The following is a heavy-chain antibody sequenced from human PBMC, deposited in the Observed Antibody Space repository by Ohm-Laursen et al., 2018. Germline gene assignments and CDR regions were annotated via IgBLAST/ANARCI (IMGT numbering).Heavy chain of an antibody. CDR2: IYYSGDT. CDR3: ARHRSSGWDDAFDI. Sequence: SDTLSLTCTVSGGSISSYYWGWIRQPPGKGLEWIGTIYYSGDTYYNRSLKSRVTILVDTSKNQFSLKLSSVTAADTAVYYCARHRSSGWDDAFDIWGQGTMVTVS. J-gene: IGHJ3*02. V-gene: IGHV4-39*01. CDR1: GGSISSYY. D-gene: IGHD6-19*01.